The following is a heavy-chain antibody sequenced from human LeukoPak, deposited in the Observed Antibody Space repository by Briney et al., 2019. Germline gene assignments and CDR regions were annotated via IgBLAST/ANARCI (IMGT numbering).Heavy chain of an antibody. CDR3: ARGDGDYGDFYYFDY. D-gene: IGHD4-17*01. CDR1: GYTFTSYY. Sequence: ASVKVSCKASGYTFTSYYMHWVRQAPGQGLEWMGIINPSGGSTSYAQKFQGRVTMTRDMSTSTVYMELSSLRSEDTAVYYCARGDGDYGDFYYFDYWGQGTLVTVSS. V-gene: IGHV1-46*01. J-gene: IGHJ4*02. CDR2: INPSGGST.